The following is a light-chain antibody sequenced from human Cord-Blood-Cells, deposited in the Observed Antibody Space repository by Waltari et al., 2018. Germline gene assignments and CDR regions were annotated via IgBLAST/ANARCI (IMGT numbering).Light chain of an antibody. CDR1: QDISSY. CDR3: QQLNSYPWT. J-gene: IGKJ1*01. CDR2: AAS. V-gene: IGKV1-9*01. Sequence: DIQLTQSPSFLSASVGDRVTITCRASQDISSYLAWYQQKPGKAPKLLIYAASTLQSGVPSRFSGSGSGTEFTLAISSLQPEDFATYDCQQLNSYPWTFGQGTKVEIK.